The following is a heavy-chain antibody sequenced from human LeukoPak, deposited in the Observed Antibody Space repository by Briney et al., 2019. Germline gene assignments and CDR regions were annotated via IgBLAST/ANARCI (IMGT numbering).Heavy chain of an antibody. J-gene: IGHJ4*02. CDR1: GFTFNIYW. CDR3: ARSGIAVAENYFDY. V-gene: IGHV3-74*01. D-gene: IGHD6-19*01. CDR2: IHSDGTTT. Sequence: GGSLRLSCEASGFTFNIYWMNWVRLAPGKGLVSVSRIHSDGTTTSYADSVKGRFTISRDNAKNTVYLQMNSLRAEDTAVYYCARSGIAVAENYFDYWGQGTLVTVSS.